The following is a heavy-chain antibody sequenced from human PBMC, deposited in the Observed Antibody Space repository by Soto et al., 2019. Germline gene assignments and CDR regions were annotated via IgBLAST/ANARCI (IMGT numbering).Heavy chain of an antibody. CDR3: TSYDSSGYYYVGAFDI. CDR2: IRSKAYGGTT. Sequence: LRLSCTASGFTFGDYAMSWFRQAPGKGLEWVGFIRSKAYGGTTEYAASVKGRFTISRDDSKSIAYLQMNSLKTEDTAVYYCTSYDSSGYYYVGAFDIWGQGTMVTVSS. V-gene: IGHV3-49*03. CDR1: GFTFGDYA. J-gene: IGHJ3*02. D-gene: IGHD3-22*01.